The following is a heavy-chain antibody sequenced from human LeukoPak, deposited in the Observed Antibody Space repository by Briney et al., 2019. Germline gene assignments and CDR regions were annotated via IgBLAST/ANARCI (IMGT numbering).Heavy chain of an antibody. CDR3: ARDLWADYYGMDV. V-gene: IGHV4-59*01. Sequence: PSETLSLTCTVSGGSISSYYWSWIRQPPGKGLEWIGYIYYSGSTNYNPSLKSRVTISVDTSKSQFSLKLSSVTAADTAVYYCARDLWADYYGMDVWGQGTTVTVSS. D-gene: IGHD3/OR15-3a*01. CDR2: IYYSGST. J-gene: IGHJ6*02. CDR1: GGSISSYY.